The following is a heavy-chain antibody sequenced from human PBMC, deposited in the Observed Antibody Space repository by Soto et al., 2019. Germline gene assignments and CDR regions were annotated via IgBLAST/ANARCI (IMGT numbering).Heavy chain of an antibody. D-gene: IGHD2-15*01. V-gene: IGHV3-23*01. Sequence: GGSMRLSCAASAFTFSSYAMSWVRQAPGKGLEWVSAISGSGGSTYYADSVKGRFTISRDNSKNRLFLQMNSLRADDTALSSCALGGLFYSGTSGQPLGFWGQGAVVTVSS. CDR3: ALGGLFYSGTSGQPLGF. J-gene: IGHJ4*02. CDR2: ISGSGGST. CDR1: AFTFSSYA.